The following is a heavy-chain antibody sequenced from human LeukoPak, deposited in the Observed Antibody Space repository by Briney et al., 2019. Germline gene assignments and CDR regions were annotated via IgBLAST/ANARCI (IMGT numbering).Heavy chain of an antibody. CDR3: ARAKELADSGSSPPYYYYYMDV. J-gene: IGHJ6*03. Sequence: SQTLSLTCTVSGGSISNAEYYWSWIRQPPGRVLEWIGYIYYSGSTYYNPSLQSRLTMSIDTSKNHFSLKLSSVTAADTAVYYCARAKELADSGSSPPYYYYYMDVWGKGTTVTVSS. CDR2: IYYSGST. V-gene: IGHV4-30-4*01. CDR1: GGSISNAEYY. D-gene: IGHD1-26*01.